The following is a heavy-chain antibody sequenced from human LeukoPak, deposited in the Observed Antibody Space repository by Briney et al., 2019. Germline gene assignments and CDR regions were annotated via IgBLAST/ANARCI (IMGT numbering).Heavy chain of an antibody. D-gene: IGHD2-2*02. CDR3: AKARDIVVVPAAIEDY. V-gene: IGHV3-23*01. CDR1: GFTFSSYA. J-gene: IGHJ4*02. CDR2: ISGGGDST. Sequence: GGSLRLSCAASGFTFSSYAMTWVRQAPGKGLEWLSAISGGGDSTWYADSVKGRFTISRDNSKNTLYLQMNSLRAEDTAVYYCAKARDIVVVPAAIEDYWGQGTLVTVSS.